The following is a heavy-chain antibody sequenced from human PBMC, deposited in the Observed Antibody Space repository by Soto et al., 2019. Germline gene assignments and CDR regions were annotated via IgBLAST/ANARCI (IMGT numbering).Heavy chain of an antibody. CDR3: AKSRYSYGLYYFDY. V-gene: IGHV3-30*18. J-gene: IGHJ4*02. CDR1: GFTFSTYG. CDR2: ISYDGSNK. Sequence: GGSLRLSSAASGFTFSTYGMHWVRQAPGKGLEWVAVISYDGSNKYYADPVKGRFTISRDNSKNTLYLQMNSLRVEDTALYYCAKSRYSYGLYYFDYWGQGTLVTVSS. D-gene: IGHD5-18*01.